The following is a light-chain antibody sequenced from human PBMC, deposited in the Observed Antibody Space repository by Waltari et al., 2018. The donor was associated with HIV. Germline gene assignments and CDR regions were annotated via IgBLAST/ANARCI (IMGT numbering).Light chain of an antibody. CDR1: QRVGNF. CDR2: YAS. J-gene: IGKJ5*01. CDR3: QQRSSWPPSIT. Sequence: EIVLTQSPDTLSLSPGERATLSCKASQRVGNFLAWYQQKPGQAPRLLVYYASNRATGIPARFSGSGSGTDFTLTISRLEAEDFAVYYCQQRSSWPPSITFGQGTRLEIK. V-gene: IGKV3-11*01.